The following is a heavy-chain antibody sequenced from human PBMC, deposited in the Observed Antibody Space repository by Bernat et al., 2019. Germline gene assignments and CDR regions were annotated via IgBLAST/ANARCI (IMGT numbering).Heavy chain of an antibody. Sequence: EVQLVESGGGLVQPGGSLRLSCAASGFTVSSNYMSWVRQAPGKGLEWVSGIYSGGSTYYAASVKGRFTISRDNSKNTLYLQMNSLRAEDTAVYYCARGSNTHSSGYYPTVDYWGQGTLVTVSS. CDR3: ARGSNTHSSGYYPTVDY. J-gene: IGHJ4*02. V-gene: IGHV3-66*01. CDR2: IYSGGST. CDR1: GFTVSSNY. D-gene: IGHD3-22*01.